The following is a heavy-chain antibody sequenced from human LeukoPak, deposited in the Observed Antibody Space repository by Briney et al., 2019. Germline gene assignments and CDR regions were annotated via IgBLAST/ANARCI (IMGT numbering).Heavy chain of an antibody. CDR2: INSNGFST. D-gene: IGHD3-22*01. V-gene: IGHV3-23*05. CDR1: GFSFSGYA. CDR3: VNPLLYYDGSRVNY. Sequence: GGSLGLSCAASGFSFSGYAMTWVRQAPGKGLEWVSAINSNGFSTYYADSVKGRFTISRDNSNNTMYLQMNSLRPEDTAMYHCVNPLLYYDGSRVNYWGQGTLVTVSS. J-gene: IGHJ4*02.